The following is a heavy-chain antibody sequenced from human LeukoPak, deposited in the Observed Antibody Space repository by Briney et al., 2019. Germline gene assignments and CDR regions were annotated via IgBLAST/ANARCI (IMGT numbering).Heavy chain of an antibody. J-gene: IGHJ6*03. D-gene: IGHD6-13*01. Sequence: GGSLRLSCAASGFTFRSYGMHWVRQAPGKGLEWVAIIRYDGTNKYYADSVKGRFTISRDNSKNTLYLQMNSLRAEDTAVYYCARDLGILQRNMDVWGKGTTVTISS. CDR2: IRYDGTNK. CDR1: GFTFRSYG. CDR3: ARDLGILQRNMDV. V-gene: IGHV3-30*02.